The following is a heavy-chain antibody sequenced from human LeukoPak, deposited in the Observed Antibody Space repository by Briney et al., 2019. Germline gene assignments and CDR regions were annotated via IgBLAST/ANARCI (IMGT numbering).Heavy chain of an antibody. J-gene: IGHJ6*02. Sequence: SQTLSLTCTVSGGSISSGDYYWSWLRQPPGTGLEWIGYIYYSGSTYYNPSLKSRVTISVDTSKNQFSLKLSSVTAADTAVYYCARGWYYYDSSGYYYYYYGMDVWGQGTTVTVS. D-gene: IGHD3-22*01. CDR3: ARGWYYYDSSGYYYYYYGMDV. CDR1: GGSISSGDYY. CDR2: IYYSGST. V-gene: IGHV4-30-4*01.